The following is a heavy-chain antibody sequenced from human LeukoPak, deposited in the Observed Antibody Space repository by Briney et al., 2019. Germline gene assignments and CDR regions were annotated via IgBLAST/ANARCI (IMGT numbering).Heavy chain of an antibody. CDR2: INPNSGDT. V-gene: IGHV1-2*02. D-gene: IGHD2-2*01. Sequence: GASVKVSCKASGYTFTSYFIHWVRQAPGQGLEWMGWINPNSGDTHYAQKFQGRVTMTRDTSSSTAYMDLNSLISDDTAVYYCARVQYQLLFEGNWFDPWGQGTLVTVSS. CDR3: ARVQYQLLFEGNWFDP. J-gene: IGHJ5*02. CDR1: GYTFTSYF.